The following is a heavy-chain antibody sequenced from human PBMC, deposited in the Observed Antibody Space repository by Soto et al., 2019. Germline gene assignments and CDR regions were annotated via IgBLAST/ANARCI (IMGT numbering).Heavy chain of an antibody. CDR3: ATTADH. Sequence: SETLSLTCTVSGGSISGSIYYWAWIRQPPGKGLEWIGSIYYTGTTYYSPSVRSRVPMSVDTFNNQFSLTLTSVTAADTAVYYCATTADHWGQGTLVTVSS. CDR1: GGSISGSIYY. D-gene: IGHD2-21*02. CDR2: IYYTGTT. J-gene: IGHJ4*02. V-gene: IGHV4-39*01.